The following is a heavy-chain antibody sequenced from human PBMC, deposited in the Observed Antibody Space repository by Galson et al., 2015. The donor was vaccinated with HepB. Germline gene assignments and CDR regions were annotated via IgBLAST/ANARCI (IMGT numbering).Heavy chain of an antibody. CDR2: ISSSSSYI. CDR1: GFTFSSYS. V-gene: IGHV3-21*01. D-gene: IGHD6-13*01. CDR3: ARGRESRWYRY. J-gene: IGHJ4*02. Sequence: SLRLSCAAPGFTFSSYSMNWVRQAPGKGLEWVSCISSSSSYIYYADSVKGRFTVSRDNAKNSLYLQMNSLRAEDTAVYYCARGRESRWYRYWGQGTLVTVSS.